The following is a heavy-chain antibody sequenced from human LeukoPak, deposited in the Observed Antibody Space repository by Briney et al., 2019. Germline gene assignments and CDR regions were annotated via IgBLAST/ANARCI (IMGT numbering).Heavy chain of an antibody. D-gene: IGHD4-17*01. J-gene: IGHJ4*02. V-gene: IGHV3-11*06. CDR3: ARVKGDYCVDY. CDR2: ISSRTTSHT. Sequence: GGSLRLSCAASGFTFSEYYMSWIRQAPGKGLEGVSYISSRTTSHTKYADSVKGRFTISRDNAKNSLCLQMNSLRAEDTAVYYCARVKGDYCVDYWGQGTVVTVSS. CDR1: GFTFSEYY.